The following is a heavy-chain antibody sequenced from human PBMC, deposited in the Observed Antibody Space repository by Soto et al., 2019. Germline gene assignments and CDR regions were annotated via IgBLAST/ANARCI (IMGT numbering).Heavy chain of an antibody. Sequence: QVQLEQSGAEVKKPGASVKVSCKASGYTFTSYGISWVRQAPGQGLEWMGWIQGRVTMTTDTSTSTAYMELRSLRSDDTAVYYCARDPGFRSDYWGQGTLVTVSS. CDR1: GYTFTSYG. D-gene: IGHD3-9*01. CDR3: ARDPGFRSDY. J-gene: IGHJ4*02. V-gene: IGHV1-18*01.